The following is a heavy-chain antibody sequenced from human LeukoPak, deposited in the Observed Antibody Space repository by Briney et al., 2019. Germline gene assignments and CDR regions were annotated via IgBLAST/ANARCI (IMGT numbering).Heavy chain of an antibody. V-gene: IGHV3-23*01. D-gene: IGHD5-12*01. CDR2: ISGSGGST. Sequence: TGGSLRLSCAASGFTFTNFAMSWVRQAPGKGLEWVSAISGSGGSTYYADSVKGRFTISRDNSKNTLYLQMNSLRAEDTAVYYCAKDNADIVATITPLDYWGQGTLVTVSS. CDR1: GFTFTNFA. J-gene: IGHJ4*02. CDR3: AKDNADIVATITPLDY.